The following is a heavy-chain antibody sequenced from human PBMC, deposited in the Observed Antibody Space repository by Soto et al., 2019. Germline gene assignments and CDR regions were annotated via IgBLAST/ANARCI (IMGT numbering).Heavy chain of an antibody. CDR1: GFTFSTYS. Sequence: PGGSLRLSCAASGFTFSTYSMNWVRQAPGKGLEWVSYISSSSSTIFYTDSVKARFTVSRDNAKNSLYLQMNSLRAEDTAVYYCASPTYYYDSSGPPAYWGQGTLVTVSA. V-gene: IGHV3-48*01. J-gene: IGHJ4*02. CDR3: ASPTYYYDSSGPPAY. D-gene: IGHD3-22*01. CDR2: ISSSSSTI.